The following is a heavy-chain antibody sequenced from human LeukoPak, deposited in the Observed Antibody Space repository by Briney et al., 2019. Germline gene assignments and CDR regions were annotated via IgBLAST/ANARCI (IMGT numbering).Heavy chain of an antibody. V-gene: IGHV1-18*01. J-gene: IGHJ4*02. CDR1: GYTFTSYG. D-gene: IGHD4-17*01. Sequence: ASVKVSCKASGYTFTSYGISWVRQAPGQGLEWMGWISAYNGNTNYAQKLQGRVTMTTDTSTSTAYMELRSLRSDDTAVYYCAKDLERTVTTYLFDYWGQGTLVTVSS. CDR3: AKDLERTVTTYLFDY. CDR2: ISAYNGNT.